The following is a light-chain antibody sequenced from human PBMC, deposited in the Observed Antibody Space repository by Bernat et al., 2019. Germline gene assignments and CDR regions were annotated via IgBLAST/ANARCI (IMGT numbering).Light chain of an antibody. J-gene: IGKJ2*01. CDR1: QSVNSY. V-gene: IGKV3-11*01. CDR2: DAS. Sequence: EIVLTQSPATLSLSLGQRATLSCRASQSVNSYLAWFQQRPGQAPRLLIYDASNRATGIPARFSGSGSGTDFTLTISSLEPEDFAVYYCQQRRTWPQYTFGQGTKLEI. CDR3: QQRRTWPQYT.